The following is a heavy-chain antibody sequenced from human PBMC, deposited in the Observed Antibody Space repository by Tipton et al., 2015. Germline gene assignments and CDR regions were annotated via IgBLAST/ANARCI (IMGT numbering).Heavy chain of an antibody. CDR2: IFYGGAS. CDR3: ASYFSSSRLERWFDP. D-gene: IGHD6-13*01. Sequence: TLSLTCTVSGGSISSTSYYWAWIRQAPGKGLEWIGNIFYGGASYYNPSLKSRVTISVDTSKNQFSLKLRSVTAADTAVYYCASYFSSSRLERWFDPWGQGTLVTVSS. V-gene: IGHV4-39*01. J-gene: IGHJ5*02. CDR1: GGSISSTSYY.